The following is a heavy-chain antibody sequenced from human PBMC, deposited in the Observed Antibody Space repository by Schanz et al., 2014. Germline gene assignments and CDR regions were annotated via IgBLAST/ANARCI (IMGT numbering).Heavy chain of an antibody. J-gene: IGHJ4*02. Sequence: VQLVESGGGFVQPGGSLRLSCAASGFIFSSYAMHWVRQAPGKGLEWVALISNDGSIKYYADSVEGRFTISRDNSRNTLYLQMNSLRTEDTAVYYCASPSVYSDYGTYFDFWGQGTLVTVSS. CDR1: GFIFSSYA. CDR3: ASPSVYSDYGTYFDF. CDR2: ISNDGSIK. D-gene: IGHD5-12*01. V-gene: IGHV3-30-3*02.